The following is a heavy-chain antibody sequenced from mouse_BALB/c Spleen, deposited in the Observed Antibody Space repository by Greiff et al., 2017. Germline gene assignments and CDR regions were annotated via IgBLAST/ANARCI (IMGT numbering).Heavy chain of an antibody. D-gene: IGHD1-1*01. J-gene: IGHJ3*01. V-gene: IGHV1S135*01. Sequence: EVQLHQSGPELMKPGASVKISCKASGYSFTSYYMHWVKQSHGKSLEWIGYIDPFNGGTSYNQKFKGKATLTVDKSSSTAYMHLSSLTSEDSAVYYCARGDYGSSPFAYWGQGTLVTVSA. CDR2: IDPFNGGT. CDR1: GYSFTSYY. CDR3: ARGDYGSSPFAY.